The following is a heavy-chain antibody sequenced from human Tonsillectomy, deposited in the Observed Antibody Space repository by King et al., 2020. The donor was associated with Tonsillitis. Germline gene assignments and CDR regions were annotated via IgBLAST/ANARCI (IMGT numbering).Heavy chain of an antibody. V-gene: IGHV1-18*01. CDR1: GYTFTNFG. J-gene: IGHJ4*02. Sequence: QLVQSGTEVKKPGASVQVSCKTSGYTFTNFGISWVRQAPGQGLEWMGWISGYSGHTNYAQNFEGRVAMTTDTATSTAYMDLRSLTSDDTAVYYCARDWGDYYGSGRPLDFWGQGTLVTVSS. CDR3: ARDWGDYYGSGRPLDF. D-gene: IGHD3-10*01. CDR2: ISGYSGHT.